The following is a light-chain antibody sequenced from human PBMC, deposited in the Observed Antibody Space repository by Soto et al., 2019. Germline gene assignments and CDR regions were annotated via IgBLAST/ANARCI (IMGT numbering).Light chain of an antibody. CDR1: QSVSSY. J-gene: IGKJ4*01. CDR2: YAS. CDR3: QQRGNWPPT. Sequence: EIVLTQSPATLSLSPGERATLSCRASQSVSSYLAWYQQKPGQAPRLLIYYASNRATGFPVRFSGSGSGTDFTLTISSLAPEDFAVYYCQQRGNWPPTFGGGTKVEIK. V-gene: IGKV3-11*01.